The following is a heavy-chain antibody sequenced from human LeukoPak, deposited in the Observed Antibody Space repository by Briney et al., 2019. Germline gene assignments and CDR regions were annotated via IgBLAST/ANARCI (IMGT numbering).Heavy chain of an antibody. CDR2: IYGGGGVI. V-gene: IGHV3-23*03. Sequence: GGSLRLSCAASGFTFSGYGMYWVRQAPRKGLEWVAGIYGGGGVIKYADSVKGRFTISRDNSENILYLQMDSLRVEDTAMYYSAKDRIPDSGYDIDYWGQGTLVTVSS. J-gene: IGHJ4*02. D-gene: IGHD5-12*01. CDR3: AKDRIPDSGYDIDY. CDR1: GFTFSGYG.